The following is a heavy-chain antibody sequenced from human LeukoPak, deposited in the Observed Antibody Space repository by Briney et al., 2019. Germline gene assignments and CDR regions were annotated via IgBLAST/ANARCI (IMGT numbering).Heavy chain of an antibody. CDR3: ARGGRIDY. CDR2: INHSGST. J-gene: IGHJ4*02. CDR1: GGSFSGYY. Sequence: PSETLSLTCAVYGGSFSGYYWSWTRQPPGKGLEWIGEINHSGSTNYNPSLKSRVTISVDTSKNQFSLKLSSVTAADTAVYYCARGGRIDYWGQGTLVTVSS. V-gene: IGHV4-34*01.